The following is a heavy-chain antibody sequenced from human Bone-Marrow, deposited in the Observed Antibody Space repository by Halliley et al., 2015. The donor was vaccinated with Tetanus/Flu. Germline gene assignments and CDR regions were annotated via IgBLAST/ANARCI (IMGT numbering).Heavy chain of an antibody. CDR2: SGGGDGPT. Sequence: EGGAVSGGGDGPTYYADSVRGRFTISRDNSKNTLYLQMNSLRVEDTAVYFCAAEGTLRGLGLDYWGQGTLVTVS. J-gene: IGHJ4*02. CDR3: AAEGTLRGLGLDY. V-gene: IGHV3-23*01. D-gene: IGHD3-16*01.